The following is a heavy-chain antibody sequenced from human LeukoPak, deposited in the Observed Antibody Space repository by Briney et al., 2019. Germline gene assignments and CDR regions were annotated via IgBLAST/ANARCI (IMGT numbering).Heavy chain of an antibody. CDR1: GGSISSYY. D-gene: IGHD3-9*01. CDR2: IYYSGST. V-gene: IGHV4-59*08. CDR3: ARHVWLRNFDRY. Sequence: SETLSLTCTVSGGSISSYYWSWIRQPPGKGLEWIGYIYYSGSTNYNPSLKSRVTISVDTSKNQFSLKLSSVTAADTAVYYCARHVWLRNFDRYWGQGTLVTVSS. J-gene: IGHJ4*02.